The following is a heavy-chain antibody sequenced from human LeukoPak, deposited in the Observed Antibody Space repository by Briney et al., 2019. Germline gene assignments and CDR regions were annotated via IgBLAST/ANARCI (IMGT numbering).Heavy chain of an antibody. CDR3: ARAPLVLRFLEWPPFFDY. CDR2: IYTSGST. V-gene: IGHV4-61*02. Sequence: SQTLSLTCTVSGGSISIGSHYWSWVRQPAGNGLEWIGRIYTSGSTNYNPSLKSRVTISVDTSKNQFSLKLSSVTAADTAVYYCARAPLVLRFLEWPPFFDYWGQGTLVTVSS. D-gene: IGHD3-3*01. J-gene: IGHJ4*02. CDR1: GGSISIGSHY.